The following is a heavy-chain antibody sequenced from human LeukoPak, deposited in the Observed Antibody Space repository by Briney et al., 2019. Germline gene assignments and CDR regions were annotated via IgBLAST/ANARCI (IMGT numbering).Heavy chain of an antibody. J-gene: IGHJ6*03. CDR1: GFTFSDHY. Sequence: PGGSLRLSCAASGFTFSDHYMDWVRQAPGKGLEWVGRTRNKANSYTTEYAASVKGRFTISRDDSKNSLYLQMNSLKTEDTAVYYCARGEVGGSCCDACYMDVWGKGTTVTVSS. D-gene: IGHD2-15*01. CDR2: TRNKANSYTT. CDR3: ARGEVGGSCCDACYMDV. V-gene: IGHV3-72*01.